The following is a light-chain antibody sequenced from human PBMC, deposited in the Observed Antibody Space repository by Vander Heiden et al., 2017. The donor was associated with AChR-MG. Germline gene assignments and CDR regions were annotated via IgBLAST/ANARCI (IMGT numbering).Light chain of an antibody. J-gene: IGKJ5*01. V-gene: IGKV3-11*01. CDR3: QQRSLWPIT. CDR1: QSISSY. CDR2: DTS. Sequence: ELVLPQSPATLSLSPGERATLSCRASQSISSYLVWYQQKPGQAPRLLMYDTSNRATGIPARFSGSGSGTDFTLTISSLEPEDFATYYCQQRSLWPITFGQVTRLEIK.